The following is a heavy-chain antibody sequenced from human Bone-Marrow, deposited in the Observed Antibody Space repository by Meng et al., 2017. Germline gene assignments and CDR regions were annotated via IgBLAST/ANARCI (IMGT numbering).Heavy chain of an antibody. J-gene: IGHJ6*02. CDR2: ISAYNGNT. CDR3: ARDRRHGDYLPYYYYYYGMDV. Sequence: ASVKVSCKASGYTFTSYGISWVRQAPGQGLEWMGWISAYNGNTNYAQKLQGRVTMTTDTSTSTAYMELRSLRSDDTAVYYCARDRRHGDYLPYYYYYYGMDVWGQGTTVTVSS. D-gene: IGHD4-17*01. V-gene: IGHV1-18*01. CDR1: GYTFTSYG.